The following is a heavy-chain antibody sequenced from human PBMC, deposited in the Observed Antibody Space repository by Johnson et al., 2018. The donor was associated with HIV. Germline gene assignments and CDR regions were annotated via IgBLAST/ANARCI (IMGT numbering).Heavy chain of an antibody. V-gene: IGHV3-30-3*01. CDR1: GFTFGDYA. D-gene: IGHD3-3*01. Sequence: QVQLVESGGGLVQPGRSLRLSCTASGFTFGDYAMSWVRQTPGKGLEWVALISDDGNNKYYADSVKGRFTISRGNSKNTLYLQMNSLRVEDTAMYYCARGPILEWLSGDGFDMWGQGTKVTV. CDR3: ARGPILEWLSGDGFDM. CDR2: ISDDGNNK. J-gene: IGHJ3*02.